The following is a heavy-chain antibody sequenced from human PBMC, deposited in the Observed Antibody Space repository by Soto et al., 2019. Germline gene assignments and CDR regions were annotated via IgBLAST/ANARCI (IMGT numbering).Heavy chain of an antibody. V-gene: IGHV1-24*01. CDR1: GYTLNGLS. CDR3: ATDRSYDILTGPDAFDI. CDR2: FDPEDGET. Sequence: GASAKVSCAVSGYTLNGLSMHWVRQAPGKGLEWMGGFDPEDGETIYAQKFQGRVTMTEDTSTDTAYMELSSLRSEDTAVYYCATDRSYDILTGPDAFDIWGQGTMVTVSS. J-gene: IGHJ3*02. D-gene: IGHD3-9*01.